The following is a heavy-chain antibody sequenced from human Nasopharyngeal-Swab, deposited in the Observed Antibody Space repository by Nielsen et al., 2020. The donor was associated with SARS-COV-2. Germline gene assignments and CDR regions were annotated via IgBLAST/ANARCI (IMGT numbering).Heavy chain of an antibody. CDR2: ISGSGGST. D-gene: IGHD2-15*01. CDR1: GFTFSSYT. J-gene: IGHJ5*02. CDR3: AKGLLSNWFDP. V-gene: IGHV3-23*01. Sequence: LSLTCAASGFTFSSYTVSWVRQAPGKGLEWVSAISGSGGSTYYADSVKGRFTISRDNSKNTLYLQMNSLRAEDTAVYYCAKGLLSNWFDPWGQGTLVTVSS.